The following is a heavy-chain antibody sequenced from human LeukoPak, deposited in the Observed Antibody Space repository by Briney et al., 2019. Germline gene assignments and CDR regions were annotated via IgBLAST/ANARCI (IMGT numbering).Heavy chain of an antibody. CDR2: MNPNSGNT. CDR3: ARLYSSSNRFPY. J-gene: IGHJ4*02. CDR1: GYTFTSYD. Sequence: ASVKVSCKASGYTFTSYDINWVRQATGQGVEWMGWMNPNSGNTGYAQKFQGRVTMTRNTSISTAYMELSSLRSEDTAVYYCARLYSSSNRFPYWGQGTLVTVSS. D-gene: IGHD6-13*01. V-gene: IGHV1-8*01.